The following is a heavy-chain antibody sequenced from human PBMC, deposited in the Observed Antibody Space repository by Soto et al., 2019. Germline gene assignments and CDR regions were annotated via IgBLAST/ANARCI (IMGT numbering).Heavy chain of an antibody. J-gene: IGHJ4*02. V-gene: IGHV3-23*01. CDR1: GFVFSDYA. Sequence: EVQLLDSGGGWVQPGGSLRLSCVASGFVFSDYAMSWVRQAPGKGLEWVSAISAGGSDTYYADSVKGRFTVSRVNSKNTLYLPMNPPRAEDTAIYYCASVPIWCGSSSCYTEGFDSWGQGTLVTVSS. D-gene: IGHD2-2*01. CDR3: ASVPIWCGSSSCYTEGFDS. CDR2: ISAGGSDT.